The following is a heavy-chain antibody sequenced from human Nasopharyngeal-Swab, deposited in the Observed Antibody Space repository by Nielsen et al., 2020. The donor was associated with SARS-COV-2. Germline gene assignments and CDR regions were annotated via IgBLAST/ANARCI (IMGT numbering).Heavy chain of an antibody. CDR2: IYYSGST. D-gene: IGHD3-10*01. V-gene: IGHV4-31*02. CDR3: ARGGGWFGELLGGYYYNYYMDV. Sequence: WIRQPPGKGLEWIGYIYYSGSTYYNPSLKSRVTISVDTSKNQFSLKLSSVTAADTAVYYCARGGGWFGELLGGYYYNYYMDVWGKGTTVTVSS. J-gene: IGHJ6*03.